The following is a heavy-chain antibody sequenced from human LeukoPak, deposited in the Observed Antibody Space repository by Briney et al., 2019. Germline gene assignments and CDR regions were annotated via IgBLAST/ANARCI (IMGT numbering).Heavy chain of an antibody. J-gene: IGHJ3*02. CDR3: ARAPDIVVVVAAPVGAFDI. CDR2: INHSGST. D-gene: IGHD2-15*01. CDR1: GGSFSGYY. Sequence: SETLSLTCAVYGGSFSGYYWSWIRQPPGKGLEWIGEINHSGSTNYNPSLKSRVTISVGTSKNQFSLKLSSVTAADTAVYYCARAPDIVVVVAAPVGAFDIWGQGTMVTVSS. V-gene: IGHV4-34*01.